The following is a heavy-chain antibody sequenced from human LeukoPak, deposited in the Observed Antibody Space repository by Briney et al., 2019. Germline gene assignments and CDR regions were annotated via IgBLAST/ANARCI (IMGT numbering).Heavy chain of an antibody. Sequence: GGSLRLSCAASGFTFSSYSMNWLRQAPGKGLEWVSYISSSSSTIYYADSVKGRFTISRDNAKNSLYLQMNSLRAEDTAVYHCARDRDSSRWSEYYYYYYMDVWGKGTTVTVSS. CDR1: GFTFSSYS. J-gene: IGHJ6*03. CDR2: ISSSSSTI. D-gene: IGHD6-13*01. V-gene: IGHV3-48*04. CDR3: ARDRDSSRWSEYYYYYYMDV.